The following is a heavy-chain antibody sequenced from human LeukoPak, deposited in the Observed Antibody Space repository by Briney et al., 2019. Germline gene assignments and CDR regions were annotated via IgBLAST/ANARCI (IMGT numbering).Heavy chain of an antibody. CDR3: ARGSRSYFHRTDY. V-gene: IGHV4-34*01. CDR2: INHSGST. J-gene: IGHJ4*02. CDR1: GGSFSAYY. Sequence: SETLSLTCAVYGGSFSAYYWSWIRQPPGKGLEWIGEINHSGSTNYNPSLKSRVTISVDTSKNQFSLKLSSVTAADTALYYCARGSRSYFHRTDYWGQGTLVTVSS. D-gene: IGHD2/OR15-2a*01.